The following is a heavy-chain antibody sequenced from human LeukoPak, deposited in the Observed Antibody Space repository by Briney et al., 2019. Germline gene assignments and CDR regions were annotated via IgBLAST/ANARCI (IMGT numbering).Heavy chain of an antibody. J-gene: IGHJ6*02. CDR2: INPNSGGT. D-gene: IGHD6-13*01. CDR3: ERDLFSSSWYVTVYYYGMDV. V-gene: IGHV1-2*02. Sequence: ASVKVSCKASGYTFTGYYMHWVRQAPGQGLEWMGWINPNSGGTNYAQKFQGRVTMTRDTSISTAYMELSRLRSDDTAVYYCERDLFSSSWYVTVYYYGMDVWGQGTTVTVSS. CDR1: GYTFTGYY.